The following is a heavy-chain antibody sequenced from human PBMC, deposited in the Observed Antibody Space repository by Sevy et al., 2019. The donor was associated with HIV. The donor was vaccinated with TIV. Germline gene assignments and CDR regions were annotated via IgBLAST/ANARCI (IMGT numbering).Heavy chain of an antibody. V-gene: IGHV3-33*01. CDR1: GFTFSSYG. CDR2: IWYDGSNK. Sequence: GGSLSLSCAASGFTFSSYGMHWVRQAPGKGLEWVAVIWYDGSNKYYADSVKGRFTISSDNSKNTLYLQMNSLRAEDTAVDYCARDLLGSSGEVWYYFDYWGQGTLVTVSS. D-gene: IGHD6-19*01. CDR3: ARDLLGSSGEVWYYFDY. J-gene: IGHJ4*02.